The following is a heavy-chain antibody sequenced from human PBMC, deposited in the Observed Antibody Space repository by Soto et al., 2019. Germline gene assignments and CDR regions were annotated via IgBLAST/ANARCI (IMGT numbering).Heavy chain of an antibody. J-gene: IGHJ4*01. CDR3: TTDSHFTMKLVRFDY. CDR2: ISYDGSNK. V-gene: IGHV3-30*03. Sequence: GGSLRLSCAASGFTFSSYGMHWVRQAPGKGLEWVAVISYDGSNKYYADFAAPVKGRFAISRDDSRNMVYFQMNSLKIEDTAVYYCTTDSHFTMKLVRFDYWGLGTLVTVSS. D-gene: IGHD3-22*01. CDR1: GFTFSSYG.